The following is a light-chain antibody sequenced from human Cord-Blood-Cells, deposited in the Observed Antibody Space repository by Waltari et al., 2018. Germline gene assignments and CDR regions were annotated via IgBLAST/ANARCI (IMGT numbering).Light chain of an antibody. CDR3: SSYTSSSTYV. J-gene: IGLJ1*01. V-gene: IGLV2-14*01. CDR1: SSDVGGYNY. CDR2: DVS. Sequence: QSALTQPASVSGSPGQSITISCTGTSSDVGGYNYVSWYQQHPGKAPKLMIDDVSQRPSGVSNRFSGSKAGNTASLTISGLQAEDEADYYCSSYTSSSTYVFGTGTKVTVL.